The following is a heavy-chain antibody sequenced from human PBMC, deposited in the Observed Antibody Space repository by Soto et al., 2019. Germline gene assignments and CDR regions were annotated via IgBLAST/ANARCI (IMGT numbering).Heavy chain of an antibody. CDR1: GFSFSKYA. Sequence: QVQLVESGGGVVQPGRSLRLSCAASGFSFSKYAMHWVRQAPAKGLEWVAVITYDGSDKFYADSVKGRFTISRDNSKDTLYLQMNILRPEDTAVYYCAAHGSGTSFYFDYWGQGTLVTVSS. D-gene: IGHD3-10*01. CDR2: ITYDGSDK. CDR3: AAHGSGTSFYFDY. J-gene: IGHJ4*02. V-gene: IGHV3-30-3*01.